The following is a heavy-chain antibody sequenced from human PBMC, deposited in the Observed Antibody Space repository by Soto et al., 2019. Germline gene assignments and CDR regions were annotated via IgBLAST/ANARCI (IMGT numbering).Heavy chain of an antibody. J-gene: IGHJ5*01. CDR2: INPGGGAT. CDR1: GYIFPNQY. V-gene: IGHV1-46*03. CDR3: SWGILGALRDLFDS. D-gene: IGHD1-26*01. Sequence: PPVKVSRKACGYIFPNQYVYWVRQAPGQGLEYIGIINPGGGATDYAQKFQGRVTMTRDTSTSTVYMELSSLRYEDTAVYYCSWGILGALRDLFDSCGQGTLVTGSS.